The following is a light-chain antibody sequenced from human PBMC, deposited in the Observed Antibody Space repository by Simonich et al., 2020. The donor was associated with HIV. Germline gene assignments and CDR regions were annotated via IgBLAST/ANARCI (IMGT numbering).Light chain of an antibody. CDR1: SSDVGANNF. CDR3: SSYTSSSVV. CDR2: DVS. V-gene: IGLV2-14*03. J-gene: IGLJ2*01. Sequence: QSALTQPASVSGSPGQSITISCTGTSSDVGANNFVSWYQQHPGKAPKLMIYDVSKRPSGVSNRFSASKSGNPASLTISGLQAEDEADYYCSSYTSSSVVFGGGTKLTVL.